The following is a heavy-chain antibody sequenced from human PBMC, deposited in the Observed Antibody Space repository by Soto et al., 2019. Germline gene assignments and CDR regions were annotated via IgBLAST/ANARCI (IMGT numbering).Heavy chain of an antibody. Sequence: ASVKVSCKTSGYTFSNYGITWVRQAPGQPLEWLGWISLYSDGTNYAQKFQGRVSMTTDTSTTTAYMELRSLRADDTAVYYCARVVPGAEAWFGPWGQGTLVTVSS. J-gene: IGHJ5*02. CDR2: ISLYSDGT. D-gene: IGHD2-2*01. CDR3: ARVVPGAEAWFGP. CDR1: GYTFSNYG. V-gene: IGHV1-18*01.